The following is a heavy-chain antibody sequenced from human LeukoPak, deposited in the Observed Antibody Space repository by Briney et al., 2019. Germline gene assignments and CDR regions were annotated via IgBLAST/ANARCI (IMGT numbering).Heavy chain of an antibody. CDR1: GFTFSSYA. CDR3: AKRLLRFLDLIGY. J-gene: IGHJ4*02. Sequence: GGSLRLSCAASGFTFSSYAMSWVRQAPGKGLERVSAISGSGGSTYCADSVKGRFTISRDNSKNTLYLQMNSLRAEDTAVYYCAKRLLRFLDLIGYWGQGTLVTVSS. D-gene: IGHD3-3*01. CDR2: ISGSGGST. V-gene: IGHV3-23*01.